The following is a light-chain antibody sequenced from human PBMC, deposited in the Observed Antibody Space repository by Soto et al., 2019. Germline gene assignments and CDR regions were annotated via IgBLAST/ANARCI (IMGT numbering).Light chain of an antibody. CDR1: QLGDKY. CDR2: QDS. Sequence: SYALTQPPSVPVSPGQTASITCSGDQLGDKYACWYQQKQGQSPVLAIYQDSKRPSGIPERFSGSNSGNTATLTISGTQAMDEADYYCQAWDSSTAVFGGGTKVTVL. CDR3: QAWDSSTAV. V-gene: IGLV3-1*01. J-gene: IGLJ2*01.